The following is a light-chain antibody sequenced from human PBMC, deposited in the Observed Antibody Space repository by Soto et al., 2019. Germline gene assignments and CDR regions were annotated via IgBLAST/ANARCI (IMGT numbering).Light chain of an antibody. V-gene: IGKV3-15*01. CDR3: QQYNNWLA. Sequence: EIVMTQSPATLSVSPGERATLSCRASQSVSKNLAWYQQKPGQAPRLLIYGASTRATGIPARFSGSGSGTEFTLTISSLQSEDFAVYYCQQYNNWLAFGQGTKVEIK. CDR1: QSVSKN. J-gene: IGKJ1*01. CDR2: GAS.